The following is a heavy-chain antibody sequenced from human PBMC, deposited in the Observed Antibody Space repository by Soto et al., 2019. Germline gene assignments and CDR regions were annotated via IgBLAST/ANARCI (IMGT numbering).Heavy chain of an antibody. V-gene: IGHV4-4*07. D-gene: IGHD1-1*01. CDR2: IYATGTT. CDR1: GASISGFY. CDR3: VRDGTKTLRDWFDP. Sequence: SETLSLTCTVSGASISGFYWSWIRKSAGKGLEWSGRIYATGTTDYNPSHKSRVMMSVDTSKKQFSLKLRSVTAADTAVYYCVRDGTKTLRDWFDPWGQGISVTVSS. J-gene: IGHJ5*02.